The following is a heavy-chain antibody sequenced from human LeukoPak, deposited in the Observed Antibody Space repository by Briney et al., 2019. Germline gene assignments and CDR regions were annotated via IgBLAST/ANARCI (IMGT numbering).Heavy chain of an antibody. CDR3: SRDSAGYPDY. CDR2: IIPIHGVA. CDR1: RATFRNYG. D-gene: IGHD2-15*01. V-gene: IGHV1-69*04. Sequence: GASVKVSCKTSRATFRNYGITWVRQVPGQGLEWKGRIIPIHGVAHTAQRFQGRVNITADESTNTIYMEVSSLRSEDTAMYYCSRDSAGYPDYWGQGTLVTVTS. J-gene: IGHJ4*02.